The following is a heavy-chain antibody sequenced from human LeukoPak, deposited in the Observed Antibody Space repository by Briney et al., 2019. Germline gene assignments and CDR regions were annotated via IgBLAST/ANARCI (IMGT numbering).Heavy chain of an antibody. D-gene: IGHD2-8*01. CDR2: IYRSGST. CDR3: AREEYTNGVLYPFDY. CDR1: GGSISSGSYF. Sequence: SETLSLTCTVSGGSISSGSYFWSWIRQPAGKGLEWVGHIYRSGSTNYNPSLKSRVTISVDTSKNQFSLQLYSVTAADTAVYYCAREEYTNGVLYPFDYWGQGTLVTVSS. J-gene: IGHJ4*02. V-gene: IGHV4-61*09.